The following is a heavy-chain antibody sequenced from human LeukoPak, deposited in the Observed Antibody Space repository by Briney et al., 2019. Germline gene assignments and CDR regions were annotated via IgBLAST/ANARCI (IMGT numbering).Heavy chain of an antibody. CDR2: MNPNSGNT. J-gene: IGHJ4*02. V-gene: IGHV1-8*01. CDR1: GYTFTSYD. Sequence: ASVKVSCKASGYTFTSYDINWVRQATGQGLEWMGWMNPNSGNTGYAQKFQGRVTMTRNTSISTAYMELSSLRSEDTAVYYCARVFGHIVVVTAIEFDYWGQGTLVTVSS. D-gene: IGHD2-21*02. CDR3: ARVFGHIVVVTAIEFDY.